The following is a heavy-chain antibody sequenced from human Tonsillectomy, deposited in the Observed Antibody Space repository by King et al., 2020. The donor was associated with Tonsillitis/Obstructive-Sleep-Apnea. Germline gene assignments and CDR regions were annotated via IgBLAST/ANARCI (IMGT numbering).Heavy chain of an antibody. CDR3: ARDFDV. Sequence: VQLVESGGVVVQPGRSLRLSCAASGFTFSSYTLHCFRQAPGKGLVWVAIISCDGSNKYYADSVKGRFTRSRDSSKNTLFLQMNSLRAEDTAVYYCARDFDVWGQGTMVTVSS. CDR2: ISCDGSNK. V-gene: IGHV3-30*04. J-gene: IGHJ3*01. CDR1: GFTFSSYT.